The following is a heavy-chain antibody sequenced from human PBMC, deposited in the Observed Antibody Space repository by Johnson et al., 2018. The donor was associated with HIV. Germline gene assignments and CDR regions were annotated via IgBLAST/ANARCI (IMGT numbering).Heavy chain of an antibody. CDR2: IWYDGSTK. CDR1: GFTFSSYG. Sequence: QVQLVESGGGVVQPGGSLRLSCAASGFTFSSYGMHWVRQAPGKGLEWVAMIWYDGSTKFYADSVKGRFTISRDNSKNTLYLQMSSLRTEDTAVYYCARARAIVVNPWGQGTIVTVSS. J-gene: IGHJ3*01. V-gene: IGHV3-30*02. D-gene: IGHD3-22*01. CDR3: ARARAIVVNP.